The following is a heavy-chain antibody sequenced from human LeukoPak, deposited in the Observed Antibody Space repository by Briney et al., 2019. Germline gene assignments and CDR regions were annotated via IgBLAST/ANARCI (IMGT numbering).Heavy chain of an antibody. V-gene: IGHV3-30*03. CDR2: ISYDETNT. Sequence: PGGSLRLSCAASGFTFSSYGMHWVRQAPGKGLEWVAVISYDETNTYYADSVMGRFTISRDISKNTLYLQMNSLRTEDTAVYYCASLGDYPDLWGQGTLVTVSS. D-gene: IGHD4-17*01. CDR3: ASLGDYPDL. J-gene: IGHJ5*02. CDR1: GFTFSSYG.